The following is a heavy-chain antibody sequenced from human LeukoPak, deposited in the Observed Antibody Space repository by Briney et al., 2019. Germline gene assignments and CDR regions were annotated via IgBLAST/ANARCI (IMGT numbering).Heavy chain of an antibody. J-gene: IGHJ4*02. Sequence: GGSLRLSCAASGFTFSSYWMSWVRQAPGKGLEWVSSISSSSSYIYYADSVKGRFTISRDNAKNSLYLQMNSLRAEDTAVYYCAREGLGIAAAGIISDFDYWGQGTLVTVSS. CDR2: ISSSSSYI. CDR1: GFTFSSYW. V-gene: IGHV3-21*01. D-gene: IGHD6-13*01. CDR3: AREGLGIAAAGIISDFDY.